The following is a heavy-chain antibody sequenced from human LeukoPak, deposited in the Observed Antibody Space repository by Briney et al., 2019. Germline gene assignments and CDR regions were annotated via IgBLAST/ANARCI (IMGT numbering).Heavy chain of an antibody. V-gene: IGHV1-18*01. CDR3: ARITPYYYDSSGYSY. CDR2: ISAYNGNT. CDR1: GYTFTSYG. D-gene: IGHD3-22*01. Sequence: ASVKVSCKASGYTFTSYGISWVRQAPGQGLEWMGWISAYNGNTNCAQKLQGRVTMTTDTSTSTAYMELRSLRSDDTAVYYCARITPYYYDSSGYSYWGQGTLVTVSS. J-gene: IGHJ4*02.